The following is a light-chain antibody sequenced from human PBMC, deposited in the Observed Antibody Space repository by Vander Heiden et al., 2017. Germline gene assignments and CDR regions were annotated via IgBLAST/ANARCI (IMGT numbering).Light chain of an antibody. V-gene: IGLV3-1*01. CDR3: QAWDSSTVV. J-gene: IGLJ3*02. Sequence: SYDLTQPPSVSVSPGQTASITCSGDKLGDKSACWYQQKPGQSPVLVVYQETKRPSGIHERLSGSNSGNKATLTISGTQAMDEADYYCQAWDSSTVVFGGGTKLTVL. CDR1: KLGDKS. CDR2: QET.